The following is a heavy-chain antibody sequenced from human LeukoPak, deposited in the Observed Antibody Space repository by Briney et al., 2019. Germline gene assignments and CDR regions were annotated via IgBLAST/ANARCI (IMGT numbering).Heavy chain of an antibody. CDR2: INHSGST. V-gene: IGHV4-34*01. CDR3: ARYGPYCSSTSCYSLDY. Sequence: KPSETLSLTCAVYGGSFSGYYWSWIRQPPGKGLEWIGEINHSGSTNYNPSLKSRATISVDTSKNQFSLKLSSVTAADTAVYYCARYGPYCSSTSCYSLDYWGQGTLVTVSS. D-gene: IGHD2-2*01. CDR1: GGSFSGYY. J-gene: IGHJ4*02.